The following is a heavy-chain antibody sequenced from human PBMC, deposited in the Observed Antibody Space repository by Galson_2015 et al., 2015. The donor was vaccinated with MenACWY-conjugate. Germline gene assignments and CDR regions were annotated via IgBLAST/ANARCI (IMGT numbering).Heavy chain of an antibody. D-gene: IGHD3-16*01. Sequence: LRLSCAASGFTFSSYGMHWVRQAPGKGLEWVAVIWYDGSNKYYADSVKGRFTISRDNSKNTLYLQMNSLRAEDTAVYYCATLETLRMADAFDIWGQGTMVTVSS. V-gene: IGHV3-33*01. CDR3: ATLETLRMADAFDI. CDR2: IWYDGSNK. CDR1: GFTFSSYG. J-gene: IGHJ3*02.